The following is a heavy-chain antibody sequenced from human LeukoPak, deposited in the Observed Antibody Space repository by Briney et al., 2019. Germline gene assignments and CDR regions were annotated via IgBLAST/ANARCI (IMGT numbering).Heavy chain of an antibody. CDR3: ARNPEYCSSTSCYPNWFDP. CDR2: ISAYNGNT. V-gene: IGHV1-18*01. Sequence: GASVEVSCKASGYTFTSYGISWVRQAPGQGLEWMGWISAYNGNTNHAQKLQGRVTMTTDTSTSTAYMELRSLRSDDTAVYYCARNPEYCSSTSCYPNWFDPWGQGTLVTVSS. D-gene: IGHD2-2*01. J-gene: IGHJ5*02. CDR1: GYTFTSYG.